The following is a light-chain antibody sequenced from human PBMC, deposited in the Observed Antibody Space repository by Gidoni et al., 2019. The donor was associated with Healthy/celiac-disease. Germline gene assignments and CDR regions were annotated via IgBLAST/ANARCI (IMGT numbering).Light chain of an antibody. CDR1: SSDVGGYNY. V-gene: IGLV2-14*01. CDR3: SSYTSSSTPWV. J-gene: IGLJ3*02. CDR2: EVS. Sequence: QSALTQPASVSGSPGQSITISCTGTSSDVGGYNYVPWYQQHPGKAPKLMIYEVSNRPSGVPDRFSGSKSGNTASLTISGLQAEDEADYYCSSYTSSSTPWVFGGGTKLTVL.